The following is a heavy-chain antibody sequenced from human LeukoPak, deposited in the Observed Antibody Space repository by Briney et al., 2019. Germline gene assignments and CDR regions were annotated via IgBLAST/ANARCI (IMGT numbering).Heavy chain of an antibody. Sequence: GGSLRLSCAASGFTFDDYAMHWVRQAPGKGLEWVSGISWNSGSIGYADSVKGRFTISRDNAKNSLYLQMNSLRAEDTALYYCAKTGEQHYYYYMDVWGKGTTVTVSS. CDR1: GFTFDDYA. CDR3: AKTGEQHYYYYMDV. D-gene: IGHD3-16*01. V-gene: IGHV3-9*01. J-gene: IGHJ6*03. CDR2: ISWNSGSI.